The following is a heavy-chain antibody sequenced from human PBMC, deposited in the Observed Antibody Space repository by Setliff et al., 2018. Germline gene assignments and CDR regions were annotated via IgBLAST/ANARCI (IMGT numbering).Heavy chain of an antibody. CDR3: ARSRSSSPWNNWFDP. Sequence: PGGSLRLSCAASGFTFSSYSMNWVRQAPGKGLEWVSYISSSSSTIYYADSVKGRFTISRDNAKNSLYLQMNSLKASDTAMYYCARSRSSSPWNNWFDPWGQGTLVTVSS. V-gene: IGHV3-48*01. D-gene: IGHD6-6*01. CDR2: ISSSSSTI. CDR1: GFTFSSYS. J-gene: IGHJ5*02.